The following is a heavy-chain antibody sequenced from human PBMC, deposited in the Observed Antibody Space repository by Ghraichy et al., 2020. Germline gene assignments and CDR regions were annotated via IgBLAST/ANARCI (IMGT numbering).Heavy chain of an antibody. D-gene: IGHD2-2*01. CDR3: ARRAVARTGYCSSTSCPPFDY. Sequence: SVKVSCKASGGTFSSYAISWVRQAPGQGLEWMGGSIPIFGTANYAQKCQGRVTITADESTSTAYMELSSLRSEDTAVYYCARRAVARTGYCSSTSCPPFDYWGQGTLVTVSS. J-gene: IGHJ4*02. CDR2: SIPIFGTA. V-gene: IGHV1-69*13. CDR1: GGTFSSYA.